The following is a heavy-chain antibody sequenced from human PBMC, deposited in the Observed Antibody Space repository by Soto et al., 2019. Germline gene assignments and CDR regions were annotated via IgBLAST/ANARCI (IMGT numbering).Heavy chain of an antibody. D-gene: IGHD4-17*01. CDR3: AIELYGDYAIDS. CDR2: IGGSSDSI. V-gene: IGHV3-21*01. Sequence: GGSLRLSCAASGFTFSSYSMNWVRQAPGKGLEWVSSIGGSSDSISYADSVKGRFTISRDNAQMSLYLQMSSLRAEDTAVYYCAIELYGDYAIDSWGQGTLVTVSS. CDR1: GFTFSSYS. J-gene: IGHJ4*02.